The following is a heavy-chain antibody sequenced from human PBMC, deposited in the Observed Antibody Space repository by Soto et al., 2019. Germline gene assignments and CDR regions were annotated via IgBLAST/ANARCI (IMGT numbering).Heavy chain of an antibody. D-gene: IGHD3-22*01. Sequence: VQLVQSGPEVKKPGASVKVSCQTSGYSFNRYGITWVRQAPGQGLEWMGWISAHSGHIIYAQDFQGRVTMTTDTSTNTAYMELRSLRSDDTAVYYCARDIHYYDSSGSDYWGQGTQVTVSS. CDR1: GYSFNRYG. J-gene: IGHJ4*02. CDR2: ISAHSGHI. V-gene: IGHV1-18*01. CDR3: ARDIHYYDSSGSDY.